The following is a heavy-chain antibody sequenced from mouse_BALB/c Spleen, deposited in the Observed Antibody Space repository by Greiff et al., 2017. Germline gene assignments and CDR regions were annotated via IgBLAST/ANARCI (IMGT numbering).Heavy chain of an antibody. CDR3: ARAPYYRYGDAMDY. CDR2: IRNKANGYTT. CDR1: GFTFTDYY. D-gene: IGHD2-14*01. J-gene: IGHJ4*01. V-gene: IGHV7-3*02. Sequence: EVKLMESGGGLVQPGGSLRLSCATSGFTFTDYYMSWVRQPPGKALEWLGFIRNKANGYTTEYSASVKGRFTISRDNSQSILYLQMNTLRAEDSATYYCARAPYYRYGDAMDYWGQGTSVTVSS.